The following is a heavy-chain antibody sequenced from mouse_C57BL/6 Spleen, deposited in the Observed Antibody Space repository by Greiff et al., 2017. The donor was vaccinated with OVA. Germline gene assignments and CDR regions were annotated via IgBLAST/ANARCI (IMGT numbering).Heavy chain of an antibody. J-gene: IGHJ2*01. CDR1: GYTFTSYW. V-gene: IGHV1-31*01. Sequence: VQLQQPGAELVMPGASVKLSCKASGYTFTSYWMHWVKQSHGNILDWIGYIYPYNGVSSYNQKFKGKATLTVDKSSSTAYMELRSLTSEDSAVYYCARERDLLWLRGFDYWGQGTTLTVSS. CDR2: IYPYNGVS. D-gene: IGHD2-2*01. CDR3: ARERDLLWLRGFDY.